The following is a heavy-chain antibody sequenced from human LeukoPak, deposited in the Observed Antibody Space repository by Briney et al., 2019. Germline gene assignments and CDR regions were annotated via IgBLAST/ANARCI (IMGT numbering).Heavy chain of an antibody. D-gene: IGHD5-12*01. J-gene: IGHJ4*02. CDR2: ISSSGSTI. CDR3: ARSPLHIGDGYNYDY. Sequence: GGSLRLSCAASGFTFSDYYMSWIRQAPGKGLEWVSYISSSGSTIYYADSVKGRFTISRDNAKNSLYPQMNSLRAEDTAVYYCARSPLHIGDGYNYDYWGQGTLVTVSS. CDR1: GFTFSDYY. V-gene: IGHV3-11*01.